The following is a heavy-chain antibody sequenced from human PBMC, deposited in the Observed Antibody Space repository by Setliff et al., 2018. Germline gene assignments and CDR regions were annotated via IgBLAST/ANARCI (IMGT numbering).Heavy chain of an antibody. CDR1: GFTFSRYA. Sequence: PGGSLRLSCSASGFTFSRYAMHWVRQAPGKGLESVSAISSTGIPIYYADSVKARFSISRDDAKNTLYLQMTSLRADDTALYYCVKDPSVYGADSGSIWGQGTMVTVS. CDR2: ISSTGIPI. J-gene: IGHJ3*02. CDR3: VKDPSVYGADSGSI. V-gene: IGHV3-64D*09. D-gene: IGHD2-21*02.